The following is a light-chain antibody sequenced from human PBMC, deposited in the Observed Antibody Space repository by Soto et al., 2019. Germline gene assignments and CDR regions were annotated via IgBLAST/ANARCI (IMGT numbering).Light chain of an antibody. J-gene: IGLJ2*01. V-gene: IGLV2-14*01. CDR1: SSDVGDYDY. CDR2: DVA. Sequence: QSALTQPASVSGSPGQSIAISCTGTSSDVGDYDYVSWYQQHPGKAPKLIIYDVANRPSGVSDRFSGSKSGNTASLTISGLHTEDEADYHCSSYTSSSTLVFGGGTKLTVL. CDR3: SSYTSSSTLV.